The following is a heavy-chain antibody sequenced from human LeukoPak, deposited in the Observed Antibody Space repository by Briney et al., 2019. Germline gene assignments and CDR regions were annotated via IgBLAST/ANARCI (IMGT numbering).Heavy chain of an antibody. Sequence: SETLSLTCAVYGGSFSGYYWTWIRQPPGKGLEWIGQITHGGGTTYNPSLKSRVTISVDTSKNQFSLKLSSVTAADTAVYYCARYRVTMVRGVIITFFGWFDPWGQGTPVTVSS. V-gene: IGHV4-34*01. CDR2: ITHGGGT. CDR3: ARYRVTMVRGVIITFFGWFDP. D-gene: IGHD3-10*01. J-gene: IGHJ5*02. CDR1: GGSFSGYY.